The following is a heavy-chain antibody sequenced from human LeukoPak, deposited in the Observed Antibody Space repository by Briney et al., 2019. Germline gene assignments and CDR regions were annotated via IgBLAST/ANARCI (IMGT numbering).Heavy chain of an antibody. J-gene: IGHJ4*02. CDR3: ASVAYYDFWSGDFDY. CDR1: GYSFTSYW. CDR2: IYPGDSDT. V-gene: IGHV5-51*01. D-gene: IGHD3-3*01. Sequence: GESLKISCKGSGYSFTSYWIGWVRQMPGKGLEWMGIIYPGDSDTRYSPPFQGQVTISADKSISTAYLQWSSLKASDTAMYYCASVAYYDFWSGDFDYWGQGTLVTVSS.